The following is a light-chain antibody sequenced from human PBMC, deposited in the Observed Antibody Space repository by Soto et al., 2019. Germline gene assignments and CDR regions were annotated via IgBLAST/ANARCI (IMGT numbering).Light chain of an antibody. CDR1: QSISSY. CDR2: AAS. V-gene: IGKV1-39*01. Sequence: DIQMSQSPCSLSASVGDRVTITCRASQSISSYLNWYQQKKGKPPKILIYAASSLQSGVPSRFSGSGSGTDFTLTVSSLQPEDFQTYYCQQSYSNPITFGQGTRLEIK. CDR3: QQSYSNPIT. J-gene: IGKJ5*01.